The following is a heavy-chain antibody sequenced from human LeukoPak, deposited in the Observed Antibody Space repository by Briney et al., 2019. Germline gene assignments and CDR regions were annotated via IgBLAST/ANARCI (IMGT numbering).Heavy chain of an antibody. CDR1: GGSISSYY. J-gene: IGHJ3*01. V-gene: IGHV4-59*12. CDR3: ARNGIIDAFDV. Sequence: PSETLSLTCTVSGGSISSYYWSWLRQPPGKGLEWIGYIYYSGSTNYNPSLKSRVTISVDTSKNQFSLKLTSVTAADTAVYYCARNGIIDAFDVWGQGTLVIVSS. CDR2: IYYSGST. D-gene: IGHD1-26*01.